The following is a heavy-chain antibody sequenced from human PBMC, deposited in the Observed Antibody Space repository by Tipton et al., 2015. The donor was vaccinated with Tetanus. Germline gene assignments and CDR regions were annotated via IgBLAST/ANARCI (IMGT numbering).Heavy chain of an antibody. CDR1: GFTFSDYT. D-gene: IGHD3-3*01. V-gene: IGHV3-23*01. CDR3: AKGRTVVGVGRRNKNWFDP. CDR2: ISGGGHNT. J-gene: IGHJ5*02. Sequence: GSLRLSCAASGFTFSDYTMAWVRQAPGEGLEWVSTISGGGHNTHYADSVQGRFTISRDNSKNTVYLQMNSLRAEDTALYYCAKGRTVVGVGRRNKNWFDPWGQGTLVTVSS.